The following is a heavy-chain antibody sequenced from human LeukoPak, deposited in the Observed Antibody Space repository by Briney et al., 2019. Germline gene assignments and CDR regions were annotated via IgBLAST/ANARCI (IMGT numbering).Heavy chain of an antibody. Sequence: VASVKVSCKASGYTFTSYAMNWVRQAPGQGLEWMGWINTNTGNPTYAQGFTGRFVFSLDTSVSTAYLQISSLKAEDTAVYYCARASDLVVPAAIPLDDYWGQGTLVTVSS. CDR2: INTNTGNP. CDR1: GYTFTSYA. D-gene: IGHD2-2*01. CDR3: ARASDLVVPAAIPLDDY. V-gene: IGHV7-4-1*02. J-gene: IGHJ4*02.